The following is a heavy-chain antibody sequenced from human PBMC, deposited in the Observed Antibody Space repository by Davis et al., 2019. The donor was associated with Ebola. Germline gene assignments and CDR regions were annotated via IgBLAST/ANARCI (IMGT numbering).Heavy chain of an antibody. CDR1: GYTFTSYG. Sequence: ASVKVSCKASGYTFTSYGISWVRQAPGQGLEWMGWISAYNGNTNYAQKLQGRVTMTTDTSTSTAYMELRSLRSDDTAVYYCARERWTYCSSTSCYRWDNWFDPWGQGTLVTVSS. D-gene: IGHD2-2*01. V-gene: IGHV1-18*01. CDR2: ISAYNGNT. J-gene: IGHJ5*02. CDR3: ARERWTYCSSTSCYRWDNWFDP.